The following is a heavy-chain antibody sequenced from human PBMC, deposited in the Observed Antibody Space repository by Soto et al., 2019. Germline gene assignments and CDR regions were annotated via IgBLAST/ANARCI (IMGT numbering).Heavy chain of an antibody. CDR1: GYTFTGYY. V-gene: IGHV1-2*02. Sequence: ASVKVSCKASGYTFTGYYMHWVRQAPGQGLEWMGWINPNSGGTNYAQKFQGRVTMTRDTSISTAYMELSRLRSDDTAVYYCARIPLGCSGLYYDGNDVWGQRTTVTVSS. CDR3: ARIPLGCSGLYYDGNDV. CDR2: INPNSGGT. J-gene: IGHJ6*02. D-gene: IGHD2-15*01.